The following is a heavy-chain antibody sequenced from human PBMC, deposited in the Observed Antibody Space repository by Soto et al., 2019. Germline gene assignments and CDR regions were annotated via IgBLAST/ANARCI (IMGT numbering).Heavy chain of an antibody. Sequence: RASVKVSCKASGYTFTSYGISWVRQAPGQGLEWMGWISAYNGNTNYAQKLQGRVTMTTDTSTSTAYMELRSLRSDDTAVYYCARDRTGGVTTSYYYYYGMDVWGQGTTVTVSS. CDR2: ISAYNGNT. D-gene: IGHD4-4*01. J-gene: IGHJ6*02. CDR3: ARDRTGGVTTSYYYYYGMDV. CDR1: GYTFTSYG. V-gene: IGHV1-18*01.